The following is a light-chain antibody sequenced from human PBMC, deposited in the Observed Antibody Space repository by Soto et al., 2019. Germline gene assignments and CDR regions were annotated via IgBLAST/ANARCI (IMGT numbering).Light chain of an antibody. Sequence: SYELTQPPSVSVAPGQTARVTCGGANIGRKSVHWYQQKPGQAPVLVVYDDSDRPSGIPERFSGSKSGSMATLTISGVEAGDEADYYCQVWDSSSDHVVFGGGTKLTVL. V-gene: IGLV3-21*02. CDR3: QVWDSSSDHVV. J-gene: IGLJ2*01. CDR2: DDS. CDR1: NIGRKS.